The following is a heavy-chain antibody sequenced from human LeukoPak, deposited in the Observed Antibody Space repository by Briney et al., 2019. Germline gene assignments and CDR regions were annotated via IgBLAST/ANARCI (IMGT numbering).Heavy chain of an antibody. CDR1: GFTFGSYS. J-gene: IGHJ6*02. V-gene: IGHV3-21*01. CDR3: ARDRDDSSGYHYYYYYYGMDV. CDR2: ISSSSSYI. D-gene: IGHD3-22*01. Sequence: GGSLRLSCAASGFTFGSYSMNWVRQAPGKGLEWVSSISSSSSYIYYADSVKGRFTISRDNAKNSLYLQMNSLRAEDTAVYYCARDRDDSSGYHYYYYYYGMDVWGQGTTVTVSS.